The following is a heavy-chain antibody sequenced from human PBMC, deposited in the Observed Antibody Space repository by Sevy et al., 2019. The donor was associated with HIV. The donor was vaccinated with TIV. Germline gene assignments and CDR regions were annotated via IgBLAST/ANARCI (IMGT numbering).Heavy chain of an antibody. Sequence: GGSLRLSCAASGFTVSSNYMSWVRQAPGKGLEWVSVIYSGGSTYYADSVKGRFTLSRDNSKNTLYLQMNSLRAEGTAVDYCATTTSTYYDFWSGSLRMDVWGQGTTVTVSS. D-gene: IGHD3-3*01. CDR3: ATTTSTYYDFWSGSLRMDV. V-gene: IGHV3-53*01. J-gene: IGHJ6*02. CDR1: GFTVSSNY. CDR2: IYSGGST.